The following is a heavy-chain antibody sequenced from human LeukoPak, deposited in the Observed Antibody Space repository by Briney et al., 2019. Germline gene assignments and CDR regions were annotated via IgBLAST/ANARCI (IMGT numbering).Heavy chain of an antibody. J-gene: IGHJ5*02. CDR3: AKDLGCSGGSCYTDP. CDR2: ISASVGST. Sequence: PGGSLRLSCAASGFTFNSYAMNWVRQAPGKGLEWVSAISASVGSTYYADSVKGRFTISRDNSKNTLYLQMNSLRAEDTAVYYCAKDLGCSGGSCYTDPWGQGTLVTVSS. CDR1: GFTFNSYA. V-gene: IGHV3-23*01. D-gene: IGHD2-15*01.